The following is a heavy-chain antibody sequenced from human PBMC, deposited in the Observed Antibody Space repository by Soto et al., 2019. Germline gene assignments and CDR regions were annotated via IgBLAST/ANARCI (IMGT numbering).Heavy chain of an antibody. Sequence: EVQLLESGGGLVQPGGSLRLSCAASGFTFSSYAMSWVRQAPGKGLEWVSAISGSGRSTYYADSVKGRFTISRDNSKNTLYLQMNSLRAEDTAVYYCAKTNSNYLYYYYMDVWGKGTTVTVSS. J-gene: IGHJ6*03. CDR3: AKTNSNYLYYYYMDV. CDR1: GFTFSSYA. V-gene: IGHV3-23*01. CDR2: ISGSGRST. D-gene: IGHD4-4*01.